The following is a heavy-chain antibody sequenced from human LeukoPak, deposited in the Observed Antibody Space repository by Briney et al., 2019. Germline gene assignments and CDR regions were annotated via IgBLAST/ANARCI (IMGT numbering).Heavy chain of an antibody. CDR1: GYSISSAYY. D-gene: IGHD3-22*01. J-gene: IGHJ4*02. CDR2: IYHTGST. V-gene: IGHV4-38-2*02. CDR3: ARFLGYYDSSGKRRFRTHPFDY. Sequence: TASETLSLTCTVSGYSISSAYYWGWIRQPPGKGLEWIGSIYHTGSTFYNPSLKSRVTISVDTSKNQFSLKLSSVTAADTAVYYCARFLGYYDSSGKRRFRTHPFDYWGQGTLVTVSS.